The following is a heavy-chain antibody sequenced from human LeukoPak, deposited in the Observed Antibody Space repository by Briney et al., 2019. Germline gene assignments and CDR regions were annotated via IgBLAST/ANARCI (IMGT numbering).Heavy chain of an antibody. V-gene: IGHV3-21*01. CDR2: ISSSSSYM. Sequence: PGGSLRLSCAASGFTFSSYSMNWVRQAPGKGLEWVSSISSSSSYMYYADSVKGRFTISRDNAKNSLYLQMNSLRAEDTAVYYCARDYYDSSNMGPDYWGQGTLVTVSS. CDR3: ARDYYDSSNMGPDY. CDR1: GFTFSSYS. J-gene: IGHJ4*02. D-gene: IGHD3-22*01.